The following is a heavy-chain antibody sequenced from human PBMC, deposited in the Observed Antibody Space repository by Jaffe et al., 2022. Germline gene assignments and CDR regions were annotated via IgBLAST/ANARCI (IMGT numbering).Heavy chain of an antibody. CDR2: IYTSGST. D-gene: IGHD3-10*01. Sequence: QVQLQESGPGLVKPSQTLSLTCTVSGGSISSGSYYWSWIRQPAGKGLEWIGRIYTSGSTNYNPSLKSRVTISVDTSKNQFSLKLSSVTAADTAVYYCARMVGSGSYYSTRPKYDAFDIWGQGTMVTVSS. J-gene: IGHJ3*02. V-gene: IGHV4-61*02. CDR3: ARMVGSGSYYSTRPKYDAFDI. CDR1: GGSISSGSYY.